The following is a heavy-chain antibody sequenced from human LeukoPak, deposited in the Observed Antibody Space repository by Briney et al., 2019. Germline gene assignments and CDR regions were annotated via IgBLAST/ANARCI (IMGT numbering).Heavy chain of an antibody. J-gene: IGHJ4*02. CDR2: IYYSGST. Sequence: SETLSLTCTVSGGSISSVNYYWSWIRQPPGKGLEWIGYIYYSGSTYYNPSLKSRVTISVDTSKNQFSLKLSSVTAADTAVYYCARVYYYDSSGSFDYWGQGTLVTVPS. V-gene: IGHV4-30-4*01. D-gene: IGHD3-22*01. CDR1: GGSISSVNYY. CDR3: ARVYYYDSSGSFDY.